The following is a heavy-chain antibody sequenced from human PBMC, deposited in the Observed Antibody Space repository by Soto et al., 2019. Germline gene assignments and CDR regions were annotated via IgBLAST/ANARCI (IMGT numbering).Heavy chain of an antibody. J-gene: IGHJ3*02. D-gene: IGHD4-4*01. V-gene: IGHV1-69*13. CDR2: IIPIFGTA. Sequence: SVKVSCKASGYTFTSYDINWVRQATGQGLEWMGGIIPIFGTANYAQKFQGRVTITADESTSTAYMELSSLRSEDTAVYYCARDFRTVTTPGPLNDAFDIWGQGTMVTVSS. CDR1: GYTFTSYD. CDR3: ARDFRTVTTPGPLNDAFDI.